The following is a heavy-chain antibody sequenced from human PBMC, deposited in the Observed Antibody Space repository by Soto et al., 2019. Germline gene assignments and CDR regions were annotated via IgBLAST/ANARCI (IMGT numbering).Heavy chain of an antibody. CDR3: ARDTSVTSYSYYGMGV. J-gene: IGHJ6*02. Sequence: QVQLQESGPGLVKPSQTLSLTCTVSGGSISSGGYYWSWIRQHPGKGLEWIGNIYYSGNTYYNPSLKNRVTISVGTSKNQFSLKLTSVTAADTAVYYCARDTSVTSYSYYGMGVWGQGTTVTVSS. CDR2: IYYSGNT. CDR1: GGSISSGGYY. V-gene: IGHV4-31*03. D-gene: IGHD4-4*01.